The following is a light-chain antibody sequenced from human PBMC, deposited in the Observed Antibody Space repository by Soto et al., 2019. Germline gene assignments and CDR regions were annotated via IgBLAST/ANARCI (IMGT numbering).Light chain of an antibody. CDR2: GAS. Sequence: EILLTQSPATLSVSPGERATLSCLASRSVKTNLAWYQQNPGQAPRLLIYGASSRATGIPDRFSGSGSGTDFTLTISRLEPEDFAVYYCQQYGSSPSWTFGQGTKVDIK. CDR3: QQYGSSPSWT. CDR1: RSVKTN. V-gene: IGKV3-20*01. J-gene: IGKJ1*01.